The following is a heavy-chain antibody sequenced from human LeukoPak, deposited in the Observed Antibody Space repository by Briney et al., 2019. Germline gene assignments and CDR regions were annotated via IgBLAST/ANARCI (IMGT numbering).Heavy chain of an antibody. Sequence: SETLSLTCGVYGGSFSDHYWNWIRQPPGKGLEWIGEINHSGSTNYKSSLKSRVTMSVDTSKNQFSLRLSSVTAADTAVYYCARSRFLNMSPLDYWGHGTLVTVSS. V-gene: IGHV4-34*01. J-gene: IGHJ4*01. D-gene: IGHD2/OR15-2a*01. CDR1: GGSFSDHY. CDR3: ARSRFLNMSPLDY. CDR2: INHSGST.